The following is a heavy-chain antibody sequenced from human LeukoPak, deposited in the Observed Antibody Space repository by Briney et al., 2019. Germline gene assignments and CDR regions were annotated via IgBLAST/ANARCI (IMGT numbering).Heavy chain of an antibody. CDR1: GYTFTDYY. CDR3: ARPFIETPSLGALDY. D-gene: IGHD4-23*01. V-gene: IGHV1-2*02. J-gene: IGHJ4*02. Sequence: ASVKVSCKASGYTFTDYYMHWVRQAPGQGLEWMGWINPDSGGTNYAQNFQGRVTMTRDTSISTAYMELSRLRSDDTAVYYCARPFIETPSLGALDYWGQGTLVTVSS. CDR2: INPDSGGT.